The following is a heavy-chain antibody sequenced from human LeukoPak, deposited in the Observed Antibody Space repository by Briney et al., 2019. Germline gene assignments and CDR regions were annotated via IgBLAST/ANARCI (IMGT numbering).Heavy chain of an antibody. D-gene: IGHD2-15*01. V-gene: IGHV3-23*01. CDR2: ISGSGVST. CDR3: AKPQGCSGGSCTPKSDAFDI. CDR1: GFSISNYA. J-gene: IGHJ3*02. Sequence: GGSLRLSCAASGFSISNYAMSWVRQAPGKGLEWVSSISGSGVSTYYAVSVKGRFTISRDNSKNTLYLQMNSLRAEDTAVYYCAKPQGCSGGSCTPKSDAFDIWGQGTMVTVSS.